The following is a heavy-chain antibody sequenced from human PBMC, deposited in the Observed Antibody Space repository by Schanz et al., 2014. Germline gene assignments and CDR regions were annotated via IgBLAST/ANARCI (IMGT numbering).Heavy chain of an antibody. CDR3: ARVTTGYDS. V-gene: IGHV1-2*02. D-gene: IGHD5-12*01. CDR2: INPNSGAT. Sequence: QVQLVQSGAEVKKPGASVKVSCKASGYTFTVYYMHWVRQAPGQGLEWLGWINPNSGATSSAQKFQGRVIMTRDTSSSTVYMQLSSLTSDDTAIYYCARVTTGYDSWGQGTLVTVSS. J-gene: IGHJ4*02. CDR1: GYTFTVYY.